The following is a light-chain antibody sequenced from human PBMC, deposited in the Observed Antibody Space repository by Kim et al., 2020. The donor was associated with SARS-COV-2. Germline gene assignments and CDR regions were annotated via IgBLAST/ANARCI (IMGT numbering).Light chain of an antibody. CDR1: SSDVGGYNY. J-gene: IGLJ2*01. CDR3: SSFTSTSTVV. V-gene: IGLV2-14*03. Sequence: QSVLTQPASVSGSPGQSITISCTGTSSDVGGYNYVSWYQQHPGKAPKLMIYDVSHRPSGVSNRFSGSKSGNTASLTISGLQPEDEADYYCSSFTSTSTVVFGGGTQLTVL. CDR2: DVS.